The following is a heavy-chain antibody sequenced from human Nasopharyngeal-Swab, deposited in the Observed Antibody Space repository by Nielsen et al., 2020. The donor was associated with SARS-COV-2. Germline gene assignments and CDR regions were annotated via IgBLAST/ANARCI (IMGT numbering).Heavy chain of an antibody. Sequence: GESLKLSCAASGFTFSSYSMNWVRQAPGKGLEWVSSISSSSSYIYYADSVKGRFTISRDNAKNSLYLQMNSLRAEDTAVYYCARDRQQGYYYGMDVWGQGTTVTVSS. V-gene: IGHV3-21*01. CDR2: ISSSSSYI. CDR1: GFTFSSYS. D-gene: IGHD6-13*01. J-gene: IGHJ6*02. CDR3: ARDRQQGYYYGMDV.